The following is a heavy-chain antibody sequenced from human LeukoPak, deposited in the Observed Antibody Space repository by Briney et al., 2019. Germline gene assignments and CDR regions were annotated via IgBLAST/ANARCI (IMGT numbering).Heavy chain of an antibody. D-gene: IGHD3-3*01. V-gene: IGHV3-7*01. Sequence: PGGSLRLSCAVSGFIFSGYYMSWVRQAPGKGLEWVANINPDGSEKNYGDSVKGRFNISRDNAKNSLFLQMNSLRADDTAVFYCARVGVVTDDAFDIWGQGTLVTVSS. J-gene: IGHJ3*02. CDR2: INPDGSEK. CDR1: GFIFSGYY. CDR3: ARVGVVTDDAFDI.